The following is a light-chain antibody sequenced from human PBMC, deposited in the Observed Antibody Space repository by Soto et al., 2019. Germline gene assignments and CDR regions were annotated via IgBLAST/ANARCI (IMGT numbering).Light chain of an antibody. CDR3: SSYAGSIL. Sequence: QSVLTQPPSASGSPGQSVTISCTGTSSDVGGYNYVSWYQQHPGKAPKLMIYEVSKRPSGVPDRFSGSKSGNTASLTVSGLQAEDEPDYYCSSYAGSILFGGGPKLTVL. J-gene: IGLJ2*01. CDR1: SSDVGGYNY. CDR2: EVS. V-gene: IGLV2-8*01.